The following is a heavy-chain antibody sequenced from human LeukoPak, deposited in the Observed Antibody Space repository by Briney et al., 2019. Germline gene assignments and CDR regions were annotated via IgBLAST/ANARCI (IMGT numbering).Heavy chain of an antibody. V-gene: IGHV3-30*02. CDR2: IRYDGSNK. CDR1: GFIFSSYG. D-gene: IGHD3-10*01. Sequence: PGGSLRLSCAASGFIFSSYGIHWVHQAPGKGLEWVAFIRYDGSNKYYADSVKGRFTISRDNSKNTLYLQMNSLRAEDTAVYYCAKDHSNALLRFGEVIRKTRDGYFDYWGQGTLVTVSS. J-gene: IGHJ4*02. CDR3: AKDHSNALLRFGEVIRKTRDGYFDY.